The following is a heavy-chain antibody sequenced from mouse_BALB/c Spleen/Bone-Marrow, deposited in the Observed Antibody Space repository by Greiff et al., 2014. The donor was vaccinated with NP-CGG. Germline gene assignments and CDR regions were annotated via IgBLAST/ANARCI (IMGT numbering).Heavy chain of an antibody. CDR2: IDPSDSET. J-gene: IGHJ3*01. CDR3: ARTAY. V-gene: IGHV1-69*02. Sequence: QVQLKESGAELVKPGAPVKLSCKASGYTFTDYWMNWVKQRPGRGLEWIGRIDPSDSETHYNQKFKDKATLTVDKSSTTAYIQLSNQTSEDSAVYYCARTAYWGQGTLVTVSA. CDR1: GYTFTDYW.